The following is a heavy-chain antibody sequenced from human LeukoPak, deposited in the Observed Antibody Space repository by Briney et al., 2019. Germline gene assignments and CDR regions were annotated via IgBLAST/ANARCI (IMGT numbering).Heavy chain of an antibody. CDR3: ARYHSSGLDY. J-gene: IGHJ4*02. D-gene: IGHD3-22*01. CDR2: IHYSGRT. V-gene: IGHV4-59*01. CDR1: GGSISSYY. Sequence: SETLSLTCTVSGGSISSYYWSWIRQPPGKGLEWIGFIHYSGRTSYNPSLKSRVTMSVDTSTDQFSLELNSVSAADTAVYFCARYHSSGLDYWGQETLVTVSP.